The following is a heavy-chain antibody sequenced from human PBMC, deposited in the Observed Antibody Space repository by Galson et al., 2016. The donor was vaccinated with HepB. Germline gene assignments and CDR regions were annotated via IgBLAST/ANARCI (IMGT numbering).Heavy chain of an antibody. J-gene: IGHJ4*02. CDR1: GFTFINHQ. Sequence: SLRLSCAVSGFTFINHQMHWLRQVPGKGLVWVSRIEPHGNSPIYADSVKGRFTISRDNAENMLYLQMNNLRAEDTAIYYCARDLSGPDFWGPGTRVTVSS. V-gene: IGHV3-74*01. CDR2: IEPHGNSP. CDR3: ARDLSGPDF.